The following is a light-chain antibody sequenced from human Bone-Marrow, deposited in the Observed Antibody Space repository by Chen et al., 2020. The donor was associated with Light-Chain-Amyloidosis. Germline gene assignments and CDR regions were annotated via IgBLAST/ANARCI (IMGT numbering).Light chain of an antibody. CDR3: CSFAGNDDWV. V-gene: IGLV2-8*01. CDR1: SGDLGGYDF. J-gene: IGLJ3*02. Sequence: QSALTQPPSASGSLGQSVTISCAGTSGDLGGYDFVSLYQQHPGKAPKLMIHEGTKRPSGVPSRFSGSKSGNTASLTVSGLQAEDEADYYCCSFAGNDDWVFGGGTKLTVL. CDR2: EGT.